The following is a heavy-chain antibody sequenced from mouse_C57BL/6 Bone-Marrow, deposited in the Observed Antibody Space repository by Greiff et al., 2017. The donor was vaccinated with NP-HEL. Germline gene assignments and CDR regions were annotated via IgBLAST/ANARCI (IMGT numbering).Heavy chain of an antibody. D-gene: IGHD3-3*01. J-gene: IGHJ2*01. CDR3: ARRTEGNFDY. Sequence: DVMLVESGGGLVKPGGSLKLSCAASGFTFSSYTMSWVRQTPEKRLEWVATISGGGGNTYYPDSVKGRFTISRDNAKNTLYLQMSSLRSEDTALYYCARRTEGNFDYWGQGTTLTVSS. CDR2: ISGGGGNT. V-gene: IGHV5-9*01. CDR1: GFTFSSYT.